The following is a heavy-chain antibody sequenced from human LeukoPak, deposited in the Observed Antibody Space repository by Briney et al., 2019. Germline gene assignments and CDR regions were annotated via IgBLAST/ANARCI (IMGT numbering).Heavy chain of an antibody. CDR3: ARQKYYYGSESFYPLDY. CDR2: ISYSGST. V-gene: IGHV4-39*01. D-gene: IGHD3-10*01. CDR1: GDYISSGSYY. J-gene: IGHJ4*02. Sequence: PSETLSLTCSVSGDYISSGSYYWGWIRQPPGKGLEWIGGISYSGSTYYNPSLKSRVTISVDTSKNQFSLKLNSVTAADTAVYFCARQKYYYGSESFYPLDYWGQGTLVTASS.